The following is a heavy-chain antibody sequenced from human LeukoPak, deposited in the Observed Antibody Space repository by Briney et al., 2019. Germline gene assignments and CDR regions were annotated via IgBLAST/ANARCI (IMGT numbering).Heavy chain of an antibody. J-gene: IGHJ6*02. CDR1: GFTVSSNY. Sequence: GGSLRLSCAASGFTVSSNYMSWVRQAPGKGLEWVSVIYSGGSTYYADSVKGRFTISRHNSKNTLYLQTNSLRAEDTAVYYCARATVTTAYYYGMDVWGQGTTVTVSS. D-gene: IGHD4-17*01. CDR2: IYSGGST. V-gene: IGHV3-53*04. CDR3: ARATVTTAYYYGMDV.